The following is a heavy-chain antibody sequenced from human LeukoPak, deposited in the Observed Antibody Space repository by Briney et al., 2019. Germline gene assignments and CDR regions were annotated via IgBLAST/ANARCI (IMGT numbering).Heavy chain of an antibody. CDR1: GGSISSYC. Sequence: SETLSLTCTVSGGSISSYCWSWVRQPPGKGLEWIGYIYYSGSTNYNPSLKSRVTISVDTSKNQFSLKLSSVTAADTAVYYCARGPLYSYGYYFDYWGQGTLVTVSS. V-gene: IGHV4-59*08. D-gene: IGHD5-18*01. CDR3: ARGPLYSYGYYFDY. J-gene: IGHJ4*02. CDR2: IYYSGST.